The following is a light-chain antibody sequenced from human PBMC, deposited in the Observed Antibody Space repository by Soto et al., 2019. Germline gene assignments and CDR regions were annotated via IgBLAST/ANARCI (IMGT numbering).Light chain of an antibody. CDR2: DAS. CDR3: QQYNSNSP. Sequence: DIQVTQSPSTLSASVGDRVTITCRASQSISSWLAWYQQKPGKAPKLLIYDASTSESGVPSRFSGSGSGTEFTLTISSLQPDDFATYYCQQYNSNSPFGQGTRLEIK. J-gene: IGKJ5*01. V-gene: IGKV1-5*01. CDR1: QSISSW.